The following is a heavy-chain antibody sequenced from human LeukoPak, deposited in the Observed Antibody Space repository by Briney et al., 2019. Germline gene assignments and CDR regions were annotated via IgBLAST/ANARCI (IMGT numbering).Heavy chain of an antibody. V-gene: IGHV4-4*07. J-gene: IGHJ5*02. Sequence: SETLSLTCNVSGGSISSYYWSWIRQPAGEGLEWIGRINTSGTSNYNPSLRSRVTMSVDRSKNQFSLNLTSVTAADTAVYYCAREGGGPRWLDPWGQGTLVTVSS. D-gene: IGHD6-25*01. CDR1: GGSISSYY. CDR2: INTSGTS. CDR3: AREGGGPRWLDP.